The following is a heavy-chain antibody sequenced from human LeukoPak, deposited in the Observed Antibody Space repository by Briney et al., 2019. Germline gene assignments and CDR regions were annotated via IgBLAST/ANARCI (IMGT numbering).Heavy chain of an antibody. Sequence: PGGSLRLSRAASGFTFSTYGMHWVRQAPGKGLEWVAVIWYDGSDYNLADSVRGRFTISRDNSKNTLFLQMDNLRAEDTAVSYCARGGISGKTPAYIDVWGEGTTVTVSS. J-gene: IGHJ6*03. CDR2: IWYDGSDY. CDR1: GFTFSTYG. V-gene: IGHV3-33*01. CDR3: ARGGISGKTPAYIDV. D-gene: IGHD1/OR15-1a*01.